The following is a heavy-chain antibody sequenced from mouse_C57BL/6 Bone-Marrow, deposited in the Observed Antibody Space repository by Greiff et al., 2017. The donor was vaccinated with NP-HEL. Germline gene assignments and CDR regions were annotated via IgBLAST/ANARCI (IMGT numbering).Heavy chain of an antibody. CDR2: IWRGGST. J-gene: IGHJ1*03. CDR1: GFSLTSYG. D-gene: IGHD4-1*01. V-gene: IGHV2-5*01. CDR3: AKSGTTDWYFDV. Sequence: VQLKESGPGLVQPSQSLSITCTVSGFSLTSYGVHWVRQSPGKGLEWLGEIWRGGSTDYNAAFMSRLSITKDNSKSQVFFKMNRLQADDTAIYYSAKSGTTDWYFDVWGTGTTVTVSS.